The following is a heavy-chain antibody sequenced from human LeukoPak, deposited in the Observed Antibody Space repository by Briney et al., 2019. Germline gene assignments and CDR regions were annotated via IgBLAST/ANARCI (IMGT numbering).Heavy chain of an antibody. CDR1: GFTFSSYW. CDR2: IKQDGSEK. CDR3: ARDSADVEMATVTSDYFDY. J-gene: IGHJ4*02. V-gene: IGHV3-7*01. Sequence: GGSLRLSCAASGFTFSSYWMSWVRQAPGKGLEWVANIKQDGSEKYYVDSVKGRFTISRDNAKNSLYLQMNSLRAEDTAVYYCARDSADVEMATVTSDYFDYWGQGTLVTVSS. D-gene: IGHD5-24*01.